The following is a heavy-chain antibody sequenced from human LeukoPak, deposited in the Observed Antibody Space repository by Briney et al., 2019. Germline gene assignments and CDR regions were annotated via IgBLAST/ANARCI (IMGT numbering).Heavy chain of an antibody. CDR3: AREWNYYGSGIMDV. CDR2: IKQDGGEK. J-gene: IGHJ6*04. CDR1: GFTFSSYW. Sequence: GGSLRLSCAASGFTFSSYWMSWVRQAPGKGLEWVANIKQDGGEKYYVGSVKGRFTVSRDNAKNSLYLQMSSLRAEDTAVYYCAREWNYYGSGIMDVWGKGTTVTVSS. D-gene: IGHD3-10*01. V-gene: IGHV3-7*01.